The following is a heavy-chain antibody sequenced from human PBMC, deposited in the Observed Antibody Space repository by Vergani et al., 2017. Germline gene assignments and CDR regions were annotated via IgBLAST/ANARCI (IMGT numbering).Heavy chain of an antibody. V-gene: IGHV4-31*03. Sequence: QVQLQESGPGLVKPSQTLSLTCTVSGGSISSGGYYWSWIRQHPGKGLEWIGYIYYSGSTYYNPSLKSRVTISVDTSKNQFSLKLSSVTAADTAVYYCARDRRGYCSSTSCLNYFDLWGQGTLVTVSS. CDR3: ARDRRGYCSSTSCLNYFDL. CDR2: IYYSGST. CDR1: GGSISSGGYY. J-gene: IGHJ4*02. D-gene: IGHD2-2*01.